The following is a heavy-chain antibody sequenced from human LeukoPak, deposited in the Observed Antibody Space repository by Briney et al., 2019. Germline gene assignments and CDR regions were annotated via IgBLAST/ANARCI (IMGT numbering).Heavy chain of an antibody. CDR1: GGSISSGSYY. CDR2: IYTSGST. CDR3: ARAVVPAARNNWFDP. D-gene: IGHD2-2*01. V-gene: IGHV4-61*02. Sequence: PSETLSLTCTVSGGSISSGSYYWSWIRQPAGKGLEWIGRIYTSGSTNYNPSLKSRVTISVDTSKNQFSLKLSSVTAADTAVYYCARAVVPAARNNWFDPWGQGTLVTVSS. J-gene: IGHJ5*02.